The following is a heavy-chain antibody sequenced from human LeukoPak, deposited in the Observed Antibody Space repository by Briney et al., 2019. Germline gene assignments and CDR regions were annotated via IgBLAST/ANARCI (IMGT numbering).Heavy chain of an antibody. J-gene: IGHJ4*02. D-gene: IGHD3-10*01. V-gene: IGHV4-59*01. CDR2: IYYSGGT. CDR1: GGSFSSYC. CDR3: ARGLEGVHVGY. Sequence: SETLSLTCTFSGGSFSSYCWSWIRPPPGKGLEWMGYIYYSGGTQYTPPPLSRVTISVDTYKNQFSLKQTSVTAADTAVYYCARGLEGVHVGYWGQGTLVTVSS.